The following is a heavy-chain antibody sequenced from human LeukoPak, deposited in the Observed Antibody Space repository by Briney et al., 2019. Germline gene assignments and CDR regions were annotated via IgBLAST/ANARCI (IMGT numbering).Heavy chain of an antibody. D-gene: IGHD3-9*01. Sequence: ASVKVSCKVSGYMFNDLSMHWVRQGPGKGLEWMGGFDPEHGETVYAENFQGRVTLTEDTFTETAYMDLSSLRSEGTAVYYCATDTADKNDGFDIWGQGTMVTVSS. V-gene: IGHV1-24*01. J-gene: IGHJ3*02. CDR2: FDPEHGET. CDR3: ATDTADKNDGFDI. CDR1: GYMFNDLS.